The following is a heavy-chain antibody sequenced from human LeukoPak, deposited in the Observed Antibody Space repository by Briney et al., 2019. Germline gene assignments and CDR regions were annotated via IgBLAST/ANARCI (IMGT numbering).Heavy chain of an antibody. CDR3: ARVSSSWYQDWYFDL. Sequence: SETLSLTCTVSGGSISSYYWSWIRQPAGEGLEWIGRIYTSGSTNYNPSLKSRVTMSVDTSKNQFSLKLSSVTAADTAVYYCARVSSSWYQDWYFDLWGRGTLVTVSS. V-gene: IGHV4-4*07. CDR1: GGSISSYY. CDR2: IYTSGST. D-gene: IGHD6-13*01. J-gene: IGHJ2*01.